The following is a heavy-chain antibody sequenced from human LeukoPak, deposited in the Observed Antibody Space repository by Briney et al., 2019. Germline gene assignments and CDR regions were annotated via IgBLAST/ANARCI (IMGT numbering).Heavy chain of an antibody. Sequence: PGGSLRLSCAASEFRFSSYAMSWVRQAPGKGLEWVTAISGSGVSTYYADSVKGRFTVSRDNSKNTLYLQMSSLRAEDTAVYYCAKDERNWNYNLASQTYDWGQGTLVTVSS. D-gene: IGHD1-7*01. CDR3: AKDERNWNYNLASQTYD. CDR1: EFRFSSYA. CDR2: ISGSGVST. J-gene: IGHJ4*02. V-gene: IGHV3-23*01.